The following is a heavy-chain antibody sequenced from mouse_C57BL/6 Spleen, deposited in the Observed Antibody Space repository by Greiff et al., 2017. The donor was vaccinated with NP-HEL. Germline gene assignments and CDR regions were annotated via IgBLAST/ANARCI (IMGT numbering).Heavy chain of an antibody. CDR1: GYTFTDYE. D-gene: IGHD1-1*01. CDR3: TRPVLLRSLFDY. CDR2: IDPETGGT. Sequence: QVQLQQSGAELVRPGASVTLSCKASGYTFTDYEMHWVKQTPVHGLEWIGAIDPETGGTAYNQKFKGKAILTADKSSSTAYMELRSLTSEDSAVYYCTRPVLLRSLFDYWGQGTTLTVSS. J-gene: IGHJ2*01. V-gene: IGHV1-15*01.